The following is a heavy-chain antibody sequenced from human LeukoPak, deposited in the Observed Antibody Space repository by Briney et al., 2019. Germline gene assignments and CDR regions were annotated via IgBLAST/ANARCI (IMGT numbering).Heavy chain of an antibody. CDR3: ARSYSNHLFGMDV. D-gene: IGHD4-11*01. CDR2: IYSGGST. V-gene: IGHV3-66*01. J-gene: IGHJ6*02. Sequence: GGSLRLSCVASGFIISSYYMTWVRQAPGKGLEWVSVIYSGGSTYYADSVKGRVAISRDNSKNTVFLQMNSVRAEDTAVYFCARSYSNHLFGMDVWGQGTTVTVTS. CDR1: GFIISSYY.